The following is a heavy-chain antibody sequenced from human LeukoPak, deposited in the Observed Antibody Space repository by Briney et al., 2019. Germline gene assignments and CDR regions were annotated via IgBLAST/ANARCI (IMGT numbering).Heavy chain of an antibody. Sequence: PSETLSLTCTVSGGSIISGSKYWGWIRQAPGTGLEWIGSIYYSGTTYYNPSLKSRVTISVDTSMNQFSLKLSSVTAADTAVYYCAREKGNSYGYDYWGQGTLVTVSS. V-gene: IGHV4-39*07. CDR1: GGSIISGSKY. J-gene: IGHJ4*02. CDR3: AREKGNSYGYDY. D-gene: IGHD5-18*01. CDR2: IYYSGTT.